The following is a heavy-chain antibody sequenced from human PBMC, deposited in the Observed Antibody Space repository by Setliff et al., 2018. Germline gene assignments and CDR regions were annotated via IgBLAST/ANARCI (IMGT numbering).Heavy chain of an antibody. CDR2: VSHDENTK. CDR1: GFTFSGYS. CDR3: ARVGQATVVTAIHGALDY. J-gene: IGHJ4*02. V-gene: IGHV3-30*04. Sequence: PGGSLRLSCAASGFTFSGYSIHWVRQAPGKGLEWVAVVSHDENTKYYADSVKDRFIISRDNSKNTVYLQMNSLRAADTAVYHCARVGQATVVTAIHGALDYWGQGTLVTVSS. D-gene: IGHD2-21*02.